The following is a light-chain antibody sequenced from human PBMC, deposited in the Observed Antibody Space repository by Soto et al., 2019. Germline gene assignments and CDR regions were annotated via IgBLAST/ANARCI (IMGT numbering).Light chain of an antibody. Sequence: EIVLTQSPGTLSLSPGDRATLSCRASQSFSNSYLAWYQQKPGQAPRYLIYGASSRATGVPDRFSGSGSGTDFSLPISRLEPEDFAVYYCQQFDTSPPWTFGQGTKVEI. J-gene: IGKJ1*01. CDR2: GAS. CDR1: QSFSNSY. V-gene: IGKV3-20*01. CDR3: QQFDTSPPWT.